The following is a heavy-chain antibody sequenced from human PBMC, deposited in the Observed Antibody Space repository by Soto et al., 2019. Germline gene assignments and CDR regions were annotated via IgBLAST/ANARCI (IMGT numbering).Heavy chain of an antibody. V-gene: IGHV1-69*13. CDR2: IIPIFGTA. Sequence: AASVKVSCKASGGTFSSYAISWVRQAPGQGLEWMGGIIPIFGTANYAQKFQGRVTITADESTSTAYMELSSLRSEDTAVYYCASGGRDTGGMDVWGQGTTVTVSS. CDR3: ASGGRDTGGMDV. CDR1: GGTFSSYA. J-gene: IGHJ6*02. D-gene: IGHD3-16*01.